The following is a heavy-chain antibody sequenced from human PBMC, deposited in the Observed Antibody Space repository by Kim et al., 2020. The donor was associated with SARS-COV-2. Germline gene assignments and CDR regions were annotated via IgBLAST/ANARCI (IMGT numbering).Heavy chain of an antibody. CDR2: IYYSGST. CDR1: GGSISSSSYY. CDR3: ARFGIQLWLRGGWFDP. Sequence: SETLSLTCTVSGGSISSSSYYWGWIRQPPGKGLEWIGSIYYSGSTYYNPSLKSRVTISVDTSKNQFSLKLSSVTAADTAVYYCARFGIQLWLRGGWFDPWGQGTLVTVSS. D-gene: IGHD5-18*01. V-gene: IGHV4-39*01. J-gene: IGHJ5*02.